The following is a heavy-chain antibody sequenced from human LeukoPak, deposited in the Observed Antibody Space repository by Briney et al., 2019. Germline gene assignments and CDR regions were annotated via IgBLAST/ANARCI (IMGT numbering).Heavy chain of an antibody. Sequence: SETLSLTCTVSGGSISSYYWSWIRQPPGKGLEWIGYIYYSGSTNYNPSLKSRVTISVDTSKNQFSLKLSSVTAADTAVYYCARGRGVFGAVDNYFDYWGQGALVTVSS. V-gene: IGHV4-59*12. CDR3: ARGRGVFGAVDNYFDY. CDR2: IYYSGST. J-gene: IGHJ4*02. CDR1: GGSISSYY. D-gene: IGHD6-13*01.